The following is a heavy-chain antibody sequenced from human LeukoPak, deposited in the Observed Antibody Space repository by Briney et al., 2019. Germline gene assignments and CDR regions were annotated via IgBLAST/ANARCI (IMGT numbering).Heavy chain of an antibody. CDR1: GYTFTSYG. CDR3: ARDATRIAAAGTAGY. V-gene: IGHV1-18*01. J-gene: IGHJ4*02. D-gene: IGHD6-13*01. Sequence: GASVTVSCKASGYTFTSYGISWVRQAPGQGLEWMGWISAYNGNTNYAQRLQGRVTMTTDTSTSTAYMELRSLRSDDTAVYYCARDATRIAAAGTAGYWGQGTLVTVSS. CDR2: ISAYNGNT.